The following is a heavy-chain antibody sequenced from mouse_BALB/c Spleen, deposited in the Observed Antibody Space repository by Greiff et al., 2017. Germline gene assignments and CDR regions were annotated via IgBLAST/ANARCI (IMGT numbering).Heavy chain of an antibody. CDR1: GYTFTDYY. CDR2: IYPGSGNT. D-gene: IGHD1-1*01. CDR3: ARGDRVVATRYYFDY. Sequence: VQLQQSGPELVKPGASVKISCKASGYTFTDYYINWVKQKPGQGLEWIGWIYPGSGNTKYNEKFKGKATLTVDTSSSTAYMQLSSLTSEDTAVYFCARGDRVVATRYYFDYWGQGTTLTVSS. V-gene: IGHV1-84*02. J-gene: IGHJ2*01.